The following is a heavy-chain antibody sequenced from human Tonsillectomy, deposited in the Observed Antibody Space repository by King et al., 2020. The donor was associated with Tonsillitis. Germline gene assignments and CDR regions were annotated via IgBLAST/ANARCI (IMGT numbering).Heavy chain of an antibody. CDR2: ISYDGSNE. Sequence: QLVQSGGGVVQPGRSLRLSCAASGFTFSSYGMHWVRQAPGKALEWVAVISYDGSNEYYVDSVKGRFTISRDNSKNTLYLQMNSLRAEDTAVYYCAKDHYSNSWWQLLGYWGQGTLVTVSS. CDR3: AKDHYSNSWWQLLGY. CDR1: GFTFSSYG. V-gene: IGHV3-30*18. D-gene: IGHD6-13*01. J-gene: IGHJ4*02.